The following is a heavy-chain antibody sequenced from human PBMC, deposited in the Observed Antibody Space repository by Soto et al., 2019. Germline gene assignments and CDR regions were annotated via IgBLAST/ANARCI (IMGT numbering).Heavy chain of an antibody. J-gene: IGHJ3*02. CDR2: INPNRGGT. D-gene: IGHD6-13*01. V-gene: IGHV1-2*04. CDR1: GYTFTGYY. CDR3: ARGIAAAGTGAFDI. Sequence: WASVKVSCKASGYTFTGYYMHWVRQAPGQGLEWMGWINPNRGGTNYAQKFQGWVTMTRDTSISTAYMELSRLRSDDTAVYYCARGIAAAGTGAFDIWGQGTMVTVSS.